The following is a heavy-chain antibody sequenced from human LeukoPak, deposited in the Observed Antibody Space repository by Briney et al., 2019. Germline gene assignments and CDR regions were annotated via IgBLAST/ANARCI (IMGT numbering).Heavy chain of an antibody. V-gene: IGHV1-3*01. CDR1: GYTCTSYA. J-gene: IGHJ4*02. CDR2: INAGNGNT. CDR3: ARESGSGSYYFDY. D-gene: IGHD3-10*01. Sequence: ASVKVSCKASGYTCTSYAMHWVRQAPGQRLEWMGWINAGNGNTKYSQKFQGRVTITRDTSASTAYMELSSLRSEDTAVYYCARESGSGSYYFDYWGQGTLVTVSS.